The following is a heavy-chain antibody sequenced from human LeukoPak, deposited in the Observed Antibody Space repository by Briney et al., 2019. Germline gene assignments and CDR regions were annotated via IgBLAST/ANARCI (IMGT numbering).Heavy chain of an antibody. Sequence: SETLSLTCTVSGGVISSHYWSWIRQPPGKGLEWIGNIYYSGSTNYNPSLKSRVTISVDTSKNQFSLKLSSVTAADTAVYYCARGTTPYDSSGYYFGFFDYWGQGTPVTVSS. CDR1: GGVISSHY. D-gene: IGHD3-22*01. CDR3: ARGTTPYDSSGYYFGFFDY. V-gene: IGHV4-59*11. CDR2: IYYSGST. J-gene: IGHJ4*02.